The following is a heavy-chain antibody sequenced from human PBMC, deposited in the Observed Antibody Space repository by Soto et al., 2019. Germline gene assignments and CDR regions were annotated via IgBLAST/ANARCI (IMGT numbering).Heavy chain of an antibody. D-gene: IGHD1-26*01. J-gene: IGHJ6*02. CDR1: GGSFSGYY. Sequence: SETLSLTCAVYGGSFSGYYWSWIRQPPGKGLEWIGEINHSGSTNYNPSLKSRVTISVDTSKNQFSLKLSSVTAADTAVYYCARRPLLKVPYGMDVWGQGTTVTVSS. CDR2: INHSGST. CDR3: ARRPLLKVPYGMDV. V-gene: IGHV4-34*01.